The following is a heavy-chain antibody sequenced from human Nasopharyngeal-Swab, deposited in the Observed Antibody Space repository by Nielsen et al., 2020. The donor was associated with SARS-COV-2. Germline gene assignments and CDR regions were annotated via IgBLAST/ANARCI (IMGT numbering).Heavy chain of an antibody. J-gene: IGHJ6*03. CDR1: GFTFSSYG. V-gene: IGHV3-30*18. CDR2: ISYDGSNK. D-gene: IGHD6-19*01. Sequence: GESLKISCAASGFTFSSYGMHWVRQAPGKGLEWVAVISYDGSNKYYADSVKGRFTISRDNSKNTLYLQMNSLRAEDTAVYHCAKDITGYSSGWFYYYYYMDVWGKGTTVTVSS. CDR3: AKDITGYSSGWFYYYYYMDV.